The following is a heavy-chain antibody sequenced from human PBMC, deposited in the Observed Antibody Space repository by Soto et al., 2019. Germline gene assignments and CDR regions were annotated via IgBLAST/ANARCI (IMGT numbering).Heavy chain of an antibody. CDR1: GYTFTSYD. CDR2: MNPNSGNT. D-gene: IGHD3-3*01. Sequence: QVQLVQSGAEVKKPGASVKVSSKASGYTFTSYDINWVRQATGQGLEWMGWMNPNSGNTGYGQKFQGRVTMTRNTSISTAYMELSSLRSEDTAVYYCARVDTIFGVTDYFDYWGQGTLVTVSS. V-gene: IGHV1-8*01. CDR3: ARVDTIFGVTDYFDY. J-gene: IGHJ4*02.